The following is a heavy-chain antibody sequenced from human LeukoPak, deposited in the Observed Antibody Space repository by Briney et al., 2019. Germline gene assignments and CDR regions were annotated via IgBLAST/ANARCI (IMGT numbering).Heavy chain of an antibody. CDR3: ARDRDCGDGGCYPHFDY. J-gene: IGHJ4*02. CDR2: IRQDGSDK. CDR1: GFTFSSNW. Sequence: GGSLRLSCAASGFTFSSNWMSWVRRAPGKGLEWVANIRQDGSDKYYMDSVKGRFTISRDNAKNSLSLQMNSLRVEDTAVYYCARDRDCGDGGCYPHFDYWGQGVRVTVSS. V-gene: IGHV3-7*01. D-gene: IGHD2-15*01.